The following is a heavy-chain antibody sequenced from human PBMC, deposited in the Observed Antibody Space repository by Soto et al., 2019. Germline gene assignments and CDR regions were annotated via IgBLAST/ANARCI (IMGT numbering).Heavy chain of an antibody. J-gene: IGHJ6*02. CDR3: AREETAWPLAYGLDV. V-gene: IGHV3-21*01. D-gene: IGHD2-21*02. CDR2: IRSGRDT. CDR1: GFTFSNYY. Sequence: GGSLRLSCAVSGFTFSNYYIHWVRQAPGKGLEWVSSIRSGRDTFYADSVKGRFSISRDDATSSVSLQMNSLRGEDTAVYFCAREETAWPLAYGLDVWGQGTPVTVSS.